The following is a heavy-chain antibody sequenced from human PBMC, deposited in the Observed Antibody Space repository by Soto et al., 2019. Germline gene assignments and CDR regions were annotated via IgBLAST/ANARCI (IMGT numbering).Heavy chain of an antibody. D-gene: IGHD7-27*01. CDR1: GGSISSAAYC. J-gene: IGHJ4*02. CDR3: ARGPSGDKIDY. Sequence: SETLSLTCTVSGGSISSAAYCWSRIRQSPDKGLEWIGHIYDGGTTYSSPSLKGRVTILADTSETQFSLKLSSVIAADTAVYYCARGPSGDKIDYWGQGIQVTVSS. V-gene: IGHV4-30-4*01. CDR2: IYDGGTT.